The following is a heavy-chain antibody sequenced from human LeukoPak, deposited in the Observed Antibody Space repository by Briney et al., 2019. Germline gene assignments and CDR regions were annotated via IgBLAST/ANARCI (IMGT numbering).Heavy chain of an antibody. CDR3: ARDGIAARRRVYNWFDP. Sequence: ASVKVSCKASGYTFTDYYTHWVRQAPGQGLEWMGWINPNSGSTNYAQKFQGRVTMTRNTSISTAYMELSRLRSDDTAVYYCARDGIAARRRVYNWFDPWGQGTLVTVSS. CDR2: INPNSGST. J-gene: IGHJ5*02. V-gene: IGHV1-2*02. D-gene: IGHD6-6*01. CDR1: GYTFTDYY.